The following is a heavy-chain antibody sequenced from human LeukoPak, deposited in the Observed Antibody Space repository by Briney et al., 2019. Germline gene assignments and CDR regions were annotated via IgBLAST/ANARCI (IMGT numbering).Heavy chain of an antibody. CDR3: AAEMVRGVIYGMDV. CDR1: GFTGTISG. J-gene: IGHJ6*02. D-gene: IGHD3-10*01. CDR2: MVVGCGNI. Sequence: SVKLSCKSSGFTGTISGMQWVRQARGQRLGWIGCMVVGCGNINYAQKFQERVTITRDLPTSTAYMELSSLSSEDTAVYSCAAEMVRGVIYGMDVWGQGTTVTVPS. V-gene: IGHV1-58*02.